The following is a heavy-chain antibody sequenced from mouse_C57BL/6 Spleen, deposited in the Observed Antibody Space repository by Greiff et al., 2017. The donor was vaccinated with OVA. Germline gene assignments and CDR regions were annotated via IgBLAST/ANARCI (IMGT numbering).Heavy chain of an antibody. J-gene: IGHJ1*03. Sequence: VKLMESGPGLVAPSQSLSITCTVSGFSLTSYGVDWVRQPPGKGLEWLGVIWGGGSTNYNSALMSRLSISKDNSKSQVFLKMNSLQTDDTAMYYCAKQGGWDAAYWYFDVWGTGTTVTVSS. CDR2: IWGGGST. D-gene: IGHD4-1*01. CDR1: GFSLTSYG. V-gene: IGHV2-9*01. CDR3: AKQGGWDAAYWYFDV.